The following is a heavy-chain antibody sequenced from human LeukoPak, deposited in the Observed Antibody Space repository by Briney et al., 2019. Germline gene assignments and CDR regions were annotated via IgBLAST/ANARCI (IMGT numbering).Heavy chain of an antibody. CDR1: AFSLSAYN. CDR3: ARVVQYQLLNAFDI. CDR2: ISYTGTYI. J-gene: IGHJ3*02. Sequence: GGSLRLSCAASAFSLSAYNMNWVRQAPGKGLEWVSSISYTGTYIYYADSVKGRFTISRDNAKNSLYLQMNSLRAEDTAVYYCARVVQYQLLNAFDIWGQGTMVTVSS. D-gene: IGHD2-2*01. V-gene: IGHV3-21*01.